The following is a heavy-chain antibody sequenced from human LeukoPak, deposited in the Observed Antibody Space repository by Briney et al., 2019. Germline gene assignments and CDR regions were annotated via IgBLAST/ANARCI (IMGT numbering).Heavy chain of an antibody. CDR3: AREGYYYYMDA. CDR2: IYYSGST. CDR1: GGSISSSSYY. J-gene: IGHJ6*03. Sequence: SETLSLTCTVSGGSISSSSYYWGWIRQPPGKGLEWIGSIYYSGSTYYNPSLKSRVTISVDTSKNQFSLKLSSVTAADTAVYYCAREGYYYYMDAWAKGPRSPSP. V-gene: IGHV4-39*07.